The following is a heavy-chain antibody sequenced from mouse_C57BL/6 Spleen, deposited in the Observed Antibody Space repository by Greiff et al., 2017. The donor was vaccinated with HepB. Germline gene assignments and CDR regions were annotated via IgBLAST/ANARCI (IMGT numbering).Heavy chain of an antibody. Sequence: EVQLQQSGPELVKPGASVKIPCKASGYTFTDYNMDWVKQSHGKSLEWIGDINPNNGGTIYNQKFKGKATLTVDKSSSTAYTELRSLTSEDTAVYYCARGGTTVVEDYAMDYWGQGTSVTVSS. J-gene: IGHJ4*01. CDR3: ARGGTTVVEDYAMDY. D-gene: IGHD1-1*01. CDR1: GYTFTDYN. CDR2: INPNNGGT. V-gene: IGHV1-18*01.